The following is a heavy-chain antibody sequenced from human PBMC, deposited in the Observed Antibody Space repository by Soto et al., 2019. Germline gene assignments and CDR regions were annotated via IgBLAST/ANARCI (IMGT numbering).Heavy chain of an antibody. J-gene: IGHJ4*02. CDR2: ISHTATT. D-gene: IGHD3-9*01. CDR3: ARGMAEEQIFYYFDY. Sequence: PSETLSLTCAVSGGSISSGGCSWSWIRQPPGEGLECIGYISHTATTNYNPSLKNRVTISVDASKNQFYLKLRSVTAADTAVYYCARGMAEEQIFYYFDYWGQGALVTVSS. V-gene: IGHV4-61*08. CDR1: GGSISSGGCS.